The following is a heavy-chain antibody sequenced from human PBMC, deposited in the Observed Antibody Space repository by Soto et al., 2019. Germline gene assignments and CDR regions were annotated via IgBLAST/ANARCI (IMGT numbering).Heavy chain of an antibody. D-gene: IGHD2-15*01. J-gene: IGHJ5*02. CDR1: GFIFSNYV. CDR2: ISDSGGTS. V-gene: IGHV3-23*01. Sequence: PGGSLRRSCAASGFIFSNYVMSWVRQAPGKGLEWVSSISDSGGTSYYADSVKGRFTISRDNSKNTLYLQMNSLRAEDTAVYYCARGLGYCSGRSCYDWFDPWGQGTLVTVSS. CDR3: ARGLGYCSGRSCYDWFDP.